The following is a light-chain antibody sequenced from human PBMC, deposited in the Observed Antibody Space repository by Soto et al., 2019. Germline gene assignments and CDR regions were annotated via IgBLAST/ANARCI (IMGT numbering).Light chain of an antibody. CDR1: QSVSSN. CDR2: GAS. Sequence: EIVMTQSPGTRSVSPGERATLSCMASQSVSSNLAWYQQKPGQAPRLLIYGASTRATGIPDRFSGSGSGTDFTLTISGLEPEDFAFYYCQQYDVTPPNTFGGGTKVDIK. CDR3: QQYDVTPPNT. V-gene: IGKV3D-15*01. J-gene: IGKJ4*01.